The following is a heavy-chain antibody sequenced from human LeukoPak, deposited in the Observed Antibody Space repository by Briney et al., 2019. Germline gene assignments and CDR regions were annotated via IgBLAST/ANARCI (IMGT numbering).Heavy chain of an antibody. D-gene: IGHD3-22*01. CDR1: GYIFTSYW. J-gene: IGHJ1*01. CDR2: IYPGDSDT. Sequence: GESLKISCKGSGYIFTSYWIGWVRQMPGKGLEWMGIIYPGDSDTRYSPSFQGQVTISADKSISTAYLQWSSLKASDTAMYYCARLTEYYYDSSGYSGIAEYFQHWGQGTLVTVSS. V-gene: IGHV5-51*01. CDR3: ARLTEYYYDSSGYSGIAEYFQH.